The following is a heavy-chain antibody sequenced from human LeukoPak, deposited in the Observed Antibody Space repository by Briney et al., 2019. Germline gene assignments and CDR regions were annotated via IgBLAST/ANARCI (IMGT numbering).Heavy chain of an antibody. CDR1: GYTFTGYY. V-gene: IGHV1-2*02. Sequence: ASVTVSYKASGYTFTGYYMHWVRQAPGQGLEWMGWINPNSGGTNYAQKFQGRVTMTRDTSISTAYMELSRLRSEDTAVYYCARSPHYYYMDVWGKGTTVTISS. CDR3: ARSPHYYYMDV. J-gene: IGHJ6*03. CDR2: INPNSGGT.